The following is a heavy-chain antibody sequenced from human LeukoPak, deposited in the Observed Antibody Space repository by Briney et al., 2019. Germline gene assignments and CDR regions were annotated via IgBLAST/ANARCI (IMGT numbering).Heavy chain of an antibody. J-gene: IGHJ3*02. D-gene: IGHD1-26*01. Sequence: SETLSLTCAVYGGSFSDYYWSWIRQPPGKGLEWIGEINHSGKTNYNPSLKSRVTMSLETSKNQFSLKLSSVTAADTAVYYCARGGSIVGTTPHDTFDIWGQGTMVTVSS. CDR2: INHSGKT. CDR3: ARGGSIVGTTPHDTFDI. CDR1: GGSFSDYY. V-gene: IGHV4-34*01.